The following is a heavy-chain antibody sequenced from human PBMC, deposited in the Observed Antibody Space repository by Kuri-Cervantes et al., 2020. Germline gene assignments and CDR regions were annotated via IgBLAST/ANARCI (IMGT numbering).Heavy chain of an antibody. D-gene: IGHD2-2*01. J-gene: IGHJ5*02. CDR3: ARGPDIVVVPAAMAGGTNWFDP. CDR2: IKQDGSEK. Sequence: GGSLRLSCAASGFTFSSYWMSWVRQAPGKGLEWVANIKQDGSEKYYVDSVKGRFTISRDNAKNSLYLQMNSLRAEDTAVYYCARGPDIVVVPAAMAGGTNWFDPWGQGTLVTVSS. V-gene: IGHV3-7*01. CDR1: GFTFSSYW.